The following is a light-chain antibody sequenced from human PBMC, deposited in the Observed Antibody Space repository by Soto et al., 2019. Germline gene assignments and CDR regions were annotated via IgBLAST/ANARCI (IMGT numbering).Light chain of an antibody. V-gene: IGLV2-14*03. CDR2: DVS. J-gene: IGLJ1*01. CDR1: SSDVGGDHNF. CDR3: SSYTSSSTYV. Sequence: QSVLTQPASVFGSPGQSIAISCTGTSSDVGGDHNFVSWYQQHPGKAPKLIIYDVSNRPSGVSDRFSGSRSGNTASLTISGLQAGDEADYYCSSYTSSSTYVFGTGTKVTVL.